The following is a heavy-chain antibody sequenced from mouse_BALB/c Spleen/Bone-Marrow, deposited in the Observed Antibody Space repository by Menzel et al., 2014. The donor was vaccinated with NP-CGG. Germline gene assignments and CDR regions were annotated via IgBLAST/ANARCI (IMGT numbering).Heavy chain of an antibody. CDR3: ARDYGFTSYFPY. CDR2: IDPANGNT. J-gene: IGHJ3*01. Sequence: VQLQQSGAELVKPGASVRLSCTASGFNIKDTYIHWVKPRPEQGLEWIGRIDPANGNTEYDPKFQGKATITADTSSNTAYLQLSSLTSDDTAVYYCARDYGFTSYFPYWGQGTLVTVSA. D-gene: IGHD1-1*01. V-gene: IGHV14-3*02. CDR1: GFNIKDTY.